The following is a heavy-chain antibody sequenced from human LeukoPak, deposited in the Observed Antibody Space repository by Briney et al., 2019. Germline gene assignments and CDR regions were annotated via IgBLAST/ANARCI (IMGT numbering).Heavy chain of an antibody. CDR2: INPNSGGT. D-gene: IGHD6-19*01. CDR3: ARGGSSGWYFFGAFYVEAFDI. J-gene: IGHJ3*02. CDR1: GYTFTGYY. V-gene: IGHV1-2*02. Sequence: GASVKVSCKASGYTFTGYYMHWVRQAPGQGLEWMGWINPNSGGTNYAQKFQGRVTMTRDTSISTAYMELSRLRSDDTAVYYCARGGSSGWYFFGAFYVEAFDIWGQGTMVTVSS.